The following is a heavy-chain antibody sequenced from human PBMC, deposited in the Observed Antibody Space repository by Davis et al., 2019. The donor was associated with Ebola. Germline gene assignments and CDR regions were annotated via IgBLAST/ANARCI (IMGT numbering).Heavy chain of an antibody. V-gene: IGHV3-23*01. CDR3: AKGSVTIFGVAPDYYGMDV. Sequence: GESLKISCVASGFPFSNYAMNWVRQAPGKGLEWVSGISGSGGNTYHADSVKGRFTISRDNSKNTLYLQMNSLRAEDTAVYYCAKGSVTIFGVAPDYYGMDVWGKGTTVTVSS. D-gene: IGHD3-3*01. J-gene: IGHJ6*04. CDR1: GFPFSNYA. CDR2: ISGSGGNT.